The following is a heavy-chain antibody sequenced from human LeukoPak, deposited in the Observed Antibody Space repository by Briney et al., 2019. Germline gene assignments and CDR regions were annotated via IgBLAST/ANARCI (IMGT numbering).Heavy chain of an antibody. D-gene: IGHD6-13*01. CDR1: GYSFTSYW. CDR2: IYPGDSDI. Sequence: GESLKISCKGSGYSFTSYWIGWVRQMPGKGLEWMGIIYPGDSDIRYSPSFQGQVTFSADKSISTAYLQWSSLKASDTAMYYCARRATPGQSVDNWFDPWGQGTLVTVSS. J-gene: IGHJ5*02. CDR3: ARRATPGQSVDNWFDP. V-gene: IGHV5-51*01.